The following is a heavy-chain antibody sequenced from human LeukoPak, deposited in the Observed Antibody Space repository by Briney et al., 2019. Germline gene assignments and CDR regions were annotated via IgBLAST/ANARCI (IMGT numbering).Heavy chain of an antibody. CDR2: VSGSGGNT. D-gene: IGHD2-2*01. J-gene: IGHJ1*01. CDR1: GFTFSGYA. CDR3: AKDLDLAYCTSTSCYGYFQH. Sequence: PGGSLRLSCAASGFTFSGYAMSWVRQAPGKGLEWVSAVSGSGGNTYYADSVKGRFTISRDNSKNTLYLQMNSLRAEDTAVYYCAKDLDLAYCTSTSCYGYFQHWGQGTLVTVSS. V-gene: IGHV3-23*01.